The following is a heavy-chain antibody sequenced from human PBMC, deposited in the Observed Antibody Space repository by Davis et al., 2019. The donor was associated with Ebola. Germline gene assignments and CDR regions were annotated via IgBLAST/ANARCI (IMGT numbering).Heavy chain of an antibody. CDR3: ARRPYSSSWRYSFDP. J-gene: IGHJ5*02. V-gene: IGHV1-46*01. CDR2: INPSGGST. D-gene: IGHD6-13*01. Sequence: ASVKVSCKASGYTFTGYYMHWVRQAPGQGLEWMGIINPSGGSTSYAQKFQGRVTMTRDTSTSTVYMELSSLRSEDTAVYYCARRPYSSSWRYSFDPWGQGTLVTVSS. CDR1: GYTFTGYY.